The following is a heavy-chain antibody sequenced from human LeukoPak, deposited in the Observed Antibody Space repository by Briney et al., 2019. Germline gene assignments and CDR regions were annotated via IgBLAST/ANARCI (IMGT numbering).Heavy chain of an antibody. V-gene: IGHV4-34*01. Sequence: SETLSLTCAVYGGSFSGYHWSWIRQPPGKGLEWIGEINHSGSTNYNPSLKSRVTISVDTSKNQFSPKLSSVTAADTAVYYCARVLWSGYFIDPWGQGTLVTVSS. CDR3: ARVLWSGYFIDP. D-gene: IGHD3-3*01. J-gene: IGHJ5*02. CDR2: INHSGST. CDR1: GGSFSGYH.